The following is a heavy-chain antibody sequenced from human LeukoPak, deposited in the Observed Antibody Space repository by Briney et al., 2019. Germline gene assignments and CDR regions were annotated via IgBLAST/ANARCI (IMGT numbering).Heavy chain of an antibody. Sequence: GGSLRLSCAVSGITLSNYGMSWVRQAPGKGLEWVAGISGSGGGTHYADSVKGRFTISRDNSKNTLYLQMNSLRAEDTAVYYCAKDLSSGWFRGLGGMDVWGQGTTVTVSS. CDR2: ISGSGGGT. CDR3: AKDLSSGWFRGLGGMDV. D-gene: IGHD6-19*01. J-gene: IGHJ6*02. V-gene: IGHV3-23*01. CDR1: GITLSNYG.